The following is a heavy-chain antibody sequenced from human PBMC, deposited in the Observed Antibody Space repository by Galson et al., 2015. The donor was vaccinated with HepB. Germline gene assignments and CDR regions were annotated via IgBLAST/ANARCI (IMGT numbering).Heavy chain of an antibody. D-gene: IGHD6-13*01. CDR3: ARARADPGIAAAGTMDY. Sequence: LSLTCTVSGGSISSGGYYWSWIRQHPGKGLEWIGYIYYSGSTYYNPSLKSRVTISVDTSKNQFPLKLSSVTAADTAVYYCARARADPGIAAAGTMDYWGQGTLVTVSS. CDR2: IYYSGST. J-gene: IGHJ4*02. CDR1: GGSISSGGYY. V-gene: IGHV4-31*03.